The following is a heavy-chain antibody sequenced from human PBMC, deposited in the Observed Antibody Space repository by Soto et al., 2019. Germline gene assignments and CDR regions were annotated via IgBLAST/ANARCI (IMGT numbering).Heavy chain of an antibody. CDR2: INPNSGGT. Sequence: GASVKVSCKASGYTFTGYYMHWVRQAPGQGLEWMGWINPNSGGTNYAQKFQGRVTMTRDTSISTAYMELGRLRSDDTAVYYCARVRGYYDSSGPFDYWGQGTLVTVSS. CDR3: ARVRGYYDSSGPFDY. D-gene: IGHD3-22*01. J-gene: IGHJ4*02. CDR1: GYTFTGYY. V-gene: IGHV1-2*02.